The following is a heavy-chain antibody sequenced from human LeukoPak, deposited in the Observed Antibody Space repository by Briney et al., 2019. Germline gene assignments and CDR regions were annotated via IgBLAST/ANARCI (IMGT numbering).Heavy chain of an antibody. Sequence: PGGSLRLSCAASGFSFSTYEMHWVRQAPGKGLEWVSDISSSGSIVYYADSVKGRFTISRDNSKNTLYLQMNSLRAEDTAVYYCAKGDSSGYYYHGHFQHWGQGTLVTVSS. CDR2: ISSSGSIV. D-gene: IGHD3-22*01. CDR1: GFSFSTYE. CDR3: AKGDSSGYYYHGHFQH. V-gene: IGHV3-48*03. J-gene: IGHJ1*01.